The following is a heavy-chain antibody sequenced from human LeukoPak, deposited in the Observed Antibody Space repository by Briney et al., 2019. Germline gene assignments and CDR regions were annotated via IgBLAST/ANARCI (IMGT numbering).Heavy chain of an antibody. CDR2: IYYSGST. Sequence: SETLSLTCAVSGASISGYYWSWIRQPPGKGLEWIGYIYYSGSTYYSPSLKSRVTISVDTSKKQFSLKVSSVTAADTAVYYCARAGYSYGTGYYFDYWGQGTLVTVSS. J-gene: IGHJ4*02. D-gene: IGHD5-18*01. CDR3: ARAGYSYGTGYYFDY. CDR1: GASISGYY. V-gene: IGHV4-59*01.